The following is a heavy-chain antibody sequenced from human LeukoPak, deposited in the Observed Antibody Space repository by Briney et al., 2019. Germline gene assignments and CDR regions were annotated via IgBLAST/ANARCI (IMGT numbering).Heavy chain of an antibody. D-gene: IGHD1-26*01. CDR2: ISNDGSAT. CDR1: GFTFSIYW. CDR3: ARDSSGSYDY. Sequence: GGSLRLSRAASGFTFSIYWMHWVRQAPGTGLVWVSRISNDGSATIYVDSVKGRFTISRVNAKNTLYLQMYSLRAEDTAVYYCARDSSGSYDYWGQGTLVTVSS. V-gene: IGHV3-74*01. J-gene: IGHJ4*02.